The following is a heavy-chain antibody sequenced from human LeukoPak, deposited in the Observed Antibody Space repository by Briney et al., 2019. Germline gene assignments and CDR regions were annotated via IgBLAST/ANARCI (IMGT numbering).Heavy chain of an antibody. CDR1: GGSFSGYY. D-gene: IGHD3-3*01. Sequence: SETLSLTCAVYGGSFSGYYWSWIRQPPGKGLEWIGEISHSGSTNYNPSLKSRVTISVDTSKNQFSLKLSSVTAADTAVYYRASALGTYDFWSGYYRGSRNYGMDVWGQGTTVTVSS. J-gene: IGHJ6*02. V-gene: IGHV4-34*01. CDR3: ASALGTYDFWSGYYRGSRNYGMDV. CDR2: ISHSGST.